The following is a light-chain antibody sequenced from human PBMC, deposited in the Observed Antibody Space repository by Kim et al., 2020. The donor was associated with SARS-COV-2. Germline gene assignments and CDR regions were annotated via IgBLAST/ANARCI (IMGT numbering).Light chain of an antibody. CDR1: QSISSW. J-gene: IGKJ1*01. Sequence: SECEGARVTTTCRARQSISSWLAWYQKKPGKAPKLLIYKASSLESGVPSRFSGSGSGTEFTLTISSVQPDDFATYYCQQYDTYRAFGQGTKVDIK. CDR2: KAS. V-gene: IGKV1-5*03. CDR3: QQYDTYRA.